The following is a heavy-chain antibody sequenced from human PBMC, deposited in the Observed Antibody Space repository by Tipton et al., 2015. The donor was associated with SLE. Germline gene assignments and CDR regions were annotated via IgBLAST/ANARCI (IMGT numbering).Heavy chain of an antibody. V-gene: IGHV4-34*01. CDR3: ARHDTNYGRNWFDP. D-gene: IGHD2-8*01. CDR2: ITNNGNT. CDR1: GGSFRGYY. Sequence: TLSLTCAVYGGSFRGYYWDWIRQPPGKGPEWIGRITNNGNTYYIPSLQSRVTMSVDTSKNHFSLKLSSVTAADTAVYYCARHDTNYGRNWFDPWGQGTLVTVSS. J-gene: IGHJ5*02.